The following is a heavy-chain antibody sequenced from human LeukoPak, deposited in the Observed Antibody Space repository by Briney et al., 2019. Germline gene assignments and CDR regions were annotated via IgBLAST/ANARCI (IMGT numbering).Heavy chain of an antibody. V-gene: IGHV4-61*02. Sequence: ASQTLSLTCTVSGGSISSGSYYWSWIRQPAGKGLEWIGRIYTSGGTNYNPSLKSRVTISVDTSKNQFSLKLSSVTAADTAVYYCARVDITMIGNWFDPWGQGTLVTVSS. CDR3: ARVDITMIGNWFDP. D-gene: IGHD3-22*01. CDR1: GGSISSGSYY. J-gene: IGHJ5*02. CDR2: IYTSGGT.